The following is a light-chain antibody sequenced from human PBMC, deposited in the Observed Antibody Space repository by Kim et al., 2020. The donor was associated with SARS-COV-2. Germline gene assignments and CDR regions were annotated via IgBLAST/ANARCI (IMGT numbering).Light chain of an antibody. CDR3: LQNNTDPRT. J-gene: IGKJ1*01. V-gene: IGKV1-17*01. CDR1: QGISSY. CDR2: AAS. Sequence: DIQMTQSPSSLSASVGDRVTITCRASQGISSYLDWFQQKPGKVPKRLIYAASSLQSGVPSRFTGSGSGTDFTLTISSLQPEDFATYYCLQNNTDPRTFGQGTKVDIK.